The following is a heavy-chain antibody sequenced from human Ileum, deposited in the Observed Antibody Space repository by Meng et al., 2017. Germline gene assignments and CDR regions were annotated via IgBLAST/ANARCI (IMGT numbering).Heavy chain of an antibody. CDR3: GRGRASFYFDF. V-gene: IGHV1-3*01. CDR1: GFTFSNYA. CDR2: IHAGSGDT. Sequence: QVQFEQSGAEVKKPGASVRISCKASGFTFSNYAIYWVRQAPGQRLEWLGWIHAGSGDTKFSQTFQGRLTFDRDTSADTVYIELSSLTSGDRAVYYCGRGRASFYFDFLGQGTLVTVSS. D-gene: IGHD6-6*01. J-gene: IGHJ4*01.